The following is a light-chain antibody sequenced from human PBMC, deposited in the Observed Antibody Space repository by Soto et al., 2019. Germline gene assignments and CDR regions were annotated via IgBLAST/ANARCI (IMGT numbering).Light chain of an antibody. Sequence: QSPLTQAAAVVGSPAQSITISCTGTSSDVGGYNFVSWYQQHPGKAPKLMIYEVSNRPSGFSNRFSGSTSGNTASLTISGLQPEDEADYYCSSYTTSSTVVFGTGTKGTV. V-gene: IGLV2-14*03. CDR3: SSYTTSSTVV. CDR1: SSDVGGYNF. CDR2: EVS. J-gene: IGLJ1*01.